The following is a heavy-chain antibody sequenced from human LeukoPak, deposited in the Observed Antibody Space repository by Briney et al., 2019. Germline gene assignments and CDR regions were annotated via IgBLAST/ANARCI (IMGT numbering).Heavy chain of an antibody. Sequence: GGSLRLSCAASGFTFSNTWMYWVRQAPGKGLVWVSRINSDGNDITYADSVKGRFTISRDNSKNTLYLQMNSLRAEDTAVYYCAKAPGQQPDYFDYWGQGTLVTVSS. CDR3: AKAPGQQPDYFDY. D-gene: IGHD6-13*01. CDR2: INSDGNDI. V-gene: IGHV3-74*01. J-gene: IGHJ4*02. CDR1: GFTFSNTW.